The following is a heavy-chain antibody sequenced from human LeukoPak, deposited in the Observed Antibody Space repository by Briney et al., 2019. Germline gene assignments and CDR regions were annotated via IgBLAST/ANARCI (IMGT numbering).Heavy chain of an antibody. V-gene: IGHV3-48*04. CDR1: GFTFSSYG. CDR2: ISSSSSTI. D-gene: IGHD4/OR15-4a*01. J-gene: IGHJ4*02. CDR3: ATDDYGAFDY. Sequence: GGSLRLSCAASGFTFSSYGMTWVRQAPGKGLEWVSYISSSSSTIYYADSVKGRFTISRDNAKNSLYLQMNSLRAEDTAVYYCATDDYGAFDYWGQGTLVTVSS.